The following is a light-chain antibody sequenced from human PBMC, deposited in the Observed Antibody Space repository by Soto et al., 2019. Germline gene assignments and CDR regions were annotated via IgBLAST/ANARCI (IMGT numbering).Light chain of an antibody. CDR2: AAS. CDR1: QSISSY. CDR3: QQSYSTPPFT. V-gene: IGKV1-39*01. J-gene: IGKJ3*01. Sequence: DIQMNQSPSSLSASVGDRVTITCRASQSISSYLNWYQQKPGKAPKLLIYAASSLQSGVPSRFSGSGSGTDFTLTISSLQPEDFATYYGQQSYSTPPFTFGPGTKVDIK.